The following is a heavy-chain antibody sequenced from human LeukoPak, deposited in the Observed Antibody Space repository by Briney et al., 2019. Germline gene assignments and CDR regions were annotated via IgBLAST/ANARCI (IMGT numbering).Heavy chain of an antibody. CDR2: ISHIGGYT. D-gene: IGHD5-12*01. CDR1: GLTFDDYY. V-gene: IGHV3-11*06. J-gene: IGHJ4*02. CDR3: ASHGGHDFFDH. Sequence: GGSLRLSCAASGLTFDDYYMSWIRQAPGKGLEWVSCISHIGGYTAYADSVKGRFTISRDNTKNSLYLQMNSLRAEDTAVYYCASHGGHDFFDHWGQGSLVTVSS.